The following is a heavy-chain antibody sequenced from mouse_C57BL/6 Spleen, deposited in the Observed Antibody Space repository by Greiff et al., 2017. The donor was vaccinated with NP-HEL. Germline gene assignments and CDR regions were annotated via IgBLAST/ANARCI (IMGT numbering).Heavy chain of an antibody. Sequence: QVQLQQSGAELVRPGTSVKVSCKASGYAFTNYLIEWVKQRPGQGLEWIGVINPGSGGTNYNEKFKGKATLTADKSSSTAYMQLSSLTSEDSAVYVYARAGYYGSSSYFDYWGQGTTLTVSS. CDR2: INPGSGGT. CDR3: ARAGYYGSSSYFDY. V-gene: IGHV1-54*01. CDR1: GYAFTNYL. J-gene: IGHJ2*01. D-gene: IGHD1-1*01.